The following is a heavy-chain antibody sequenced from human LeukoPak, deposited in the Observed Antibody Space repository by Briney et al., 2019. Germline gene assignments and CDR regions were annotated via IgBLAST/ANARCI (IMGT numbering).Heavy chain of an antibody. CDR1: GFTFDDYA. CDR3: AKDNASGSYFDY. J-gene: IGHJ4*02. D-gene: IGHD1-26*01. CDR2: ISWNSGSI. V-gene: IGHV3-9*01. Sequence: GGSLRLSCAASGFTFDDYAMHWVRQAPGKGLEWVSGISWNSGSIGYADSVKGRFTISRGNAKNSLYLQTNSLGAEDTALYYCAKDNASGSYFDYWGQGTLVTVSS.